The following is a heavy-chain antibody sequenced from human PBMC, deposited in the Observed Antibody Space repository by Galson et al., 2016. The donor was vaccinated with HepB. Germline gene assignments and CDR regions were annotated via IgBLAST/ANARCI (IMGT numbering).Heavy chain of an antibody. V-gene: IGHV3-30*18. CDR2: ISYDGSNK. CDR3: AKETEVPPAIRDYYHYGMDV. Sequence: SLRLSCAASGFTFRSYGMHWVRQAPGKGLEWVAVISYDGSNKYYADSVKGRFTISRDNSKNTLYLQMNSLRADDTAVYYCAKETEVPPAIRDYYHYGMDVWGQGTTVTVSS. J-gene: IGHJ6*02. D-gene: IGHD2-2*02. CDR1: GFTFRSYG.